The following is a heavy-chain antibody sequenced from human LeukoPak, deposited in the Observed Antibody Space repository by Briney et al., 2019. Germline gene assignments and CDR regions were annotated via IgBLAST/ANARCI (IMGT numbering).Heavy chain of an antibody. Sequence: SGTLSLTCAVSGGSITTTNWWTWIRQPPGKGLEWIGYIYYSGSTNYNPSLKSRVTISVDTSKNQFSLKLSSVTAADTAVYYCARDGGYSGSPAFDYWGQGTLVTVSS. CDR1: GGSITTTNW. V-gene: IGHV4-4*02. D-gene: IGHD1-26*01. CDR2: IYYSGST. J-gene: IGHJ4*02. CDR3: ARDGGYSGSPAFDY.